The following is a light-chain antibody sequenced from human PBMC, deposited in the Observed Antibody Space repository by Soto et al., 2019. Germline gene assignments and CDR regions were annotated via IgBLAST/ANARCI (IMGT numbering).Light chain of an antibody. CDR1: QSVSNN. CDR3: QQYNNWPPWT. J-gene: IGKJ1*01. V-gene: IGKV3-15*01. CDR2: DAS. Sequence: ILMTQSPATLSVSPGERATLSCRASQSVSNNLAWYQQKPGQAPRLLIYDASTRATGIPARFSGSGSGTEFTLTISGLQSEDFAVDYCQQYNNWPPWTFGKGNKVEIK.